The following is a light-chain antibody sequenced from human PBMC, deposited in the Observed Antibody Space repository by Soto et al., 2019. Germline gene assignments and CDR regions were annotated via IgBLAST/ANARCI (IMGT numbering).Light chain of an antibody. CDR2: EGS. Sequence: QSALTQPASVSGSPGQSITISCTGTSSDVGSYNLFSWYQQHPGKAPKLMIYEGSKRPSGVSNRFSGYKSGNTASLTISGLQAEDEADYYCCSYAGSSTSVVFGGGTKLTVL. CDR3: CSYAGSSTSVV. CDR1: SSDVGSYNL. J-gene: IGLJ2*01. V-gene: IGLV2-23*01.